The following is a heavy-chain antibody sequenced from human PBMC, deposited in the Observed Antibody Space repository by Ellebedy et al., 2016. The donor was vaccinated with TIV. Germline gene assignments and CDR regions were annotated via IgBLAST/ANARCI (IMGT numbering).Heavy chain of an antibody. J-gene: IGHJ4*02. D-gene: IGHD5-12*01. CDR2: IGFTESNI. V-gene: IGHV3-11*04. Sequence: GGSLRLSXEASGFTFSAYYMTWIRQAPGKGLEWISYIGFTESNIYYADSVKGRFTISRDNAKNSLYLQMNSLRAEDTAVYYCARSPVGYGPLLGTWVPGCFDYWGQGTLVTVSS. CDR3: ARSPVGYGPLLGTWVPGCFDY. CDR1: GFTFSAYY.